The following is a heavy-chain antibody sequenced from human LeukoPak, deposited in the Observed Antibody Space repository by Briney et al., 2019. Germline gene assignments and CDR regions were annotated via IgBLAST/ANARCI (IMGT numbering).Heavy chain of an antibody. J-gene: IGHJ4*02. Sequence: GGSLRLSCAVSGFTFSDYTMNWVRQAPGKGLEWVSYISSGSSAIFYADSVKGRFSISRDNAKNSLYLQMNSLRAEDTAVYYCARGYRGNFDFWGQGTLVTVSS. CDR3: ARGYRGNFDF. CDR1: GFTFSDYT. D-gene: IGHD5-18*01. CDR2: ISSGSSAI. V-gene: IGHV3-48*04.